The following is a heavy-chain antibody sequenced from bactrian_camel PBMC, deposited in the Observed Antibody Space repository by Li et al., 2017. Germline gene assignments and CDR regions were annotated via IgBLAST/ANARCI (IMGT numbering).Heavy chain of an antibody. V-gene: IGHV3S53*01. CDR1: GDTSSITR. D-gene: IGHD6*01. J-gene: IGHJ5*01. CDR3: AADGALGGTWYFVTDFEY. CDR2: IARDGTT. Sequence: LVESGGGSVQAGWSLRLSCAASGDTSSITRMGWFRQASGREREGVAVIARDGTTSYAESVKGRFTISQDNAANTLTLQMNSLKPEDTAMYYCAADGALGGTWYFVTDFEYRGRG.